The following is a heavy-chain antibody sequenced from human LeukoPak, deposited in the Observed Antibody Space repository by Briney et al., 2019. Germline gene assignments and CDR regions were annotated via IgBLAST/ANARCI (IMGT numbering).Heavy chain of an antibody. CDR3: ARDRRRYCSSTSCYPSDY. CDR2: IWYDGSNK. V-gene: IGHV3-33*01. Sequence: HPGRSLRLSCAASGFTFSSHGMHWVRQAPGKGLEWVAVIWYDGSNKYYADSVKGRFTISRDNSKNTLYLQMNSLRAEDTAVYYCARDRRRYCSSTSCYPSDYWGQGTLVTVSS. J-gene: IGHJ4*02. D-gene: IGHD2-2*01. CDR1: GFTFSSHG.